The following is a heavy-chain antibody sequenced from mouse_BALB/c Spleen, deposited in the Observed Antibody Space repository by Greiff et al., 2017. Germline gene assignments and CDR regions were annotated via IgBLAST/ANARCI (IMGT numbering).Heavy chain of an antibody. Sequence: VQLVESGPGLVQPSQSLSITCTVSGFSLTSYGVHWVRQSPGKGLEWLGVIWSGGSTDYNAAFISRLSISKDNSKSQVFFKMNSLQANDTAIYYCAGGYYVRSYAMDYWGQGTSVTVSS. V-gene: IGHV2-2*02. D-gene: IGHD2-3*01. CDR3: AGGYYVRSYAMDY. CDR2: IWSGGST. J-gene: IGHJ4*01. CDR1: GFSLTSYG.